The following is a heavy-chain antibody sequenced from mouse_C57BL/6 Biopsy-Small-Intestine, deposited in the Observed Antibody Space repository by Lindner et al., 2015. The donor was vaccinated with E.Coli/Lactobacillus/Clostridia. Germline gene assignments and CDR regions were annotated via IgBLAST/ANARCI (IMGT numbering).Heavy chain of an antibody. CDR2: IIPVLNTP. Sequence: SVKVSCKASGGSFSSDGITWVRQAPGQGLEWMGGIIPVLNTPTYAQKFQERLTIIADKSTNTAYMGLSSLRSDDTAVYYCATIHGTSWYFFDFWGQGTLVTVSS. D-gene: IGHD1-1*02. J-gene: IGHJ4*01. V-gene: IGHV1S126*01. CDR3: ATIHGTSWYFFDF. CDR1: GGSFSSDG.